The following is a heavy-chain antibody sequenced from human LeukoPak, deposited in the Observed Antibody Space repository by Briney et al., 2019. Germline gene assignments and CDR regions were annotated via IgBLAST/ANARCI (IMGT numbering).Heavy chain of an antibody. J-gene: IGHJ5*02. D-gene: IGHD3-22*01. V-gene: IGHV4-61*01. CDR3: ARSSYYYDSSGYASRNWFDP. Sequence: KPSETLSLTCTVSGGSVSSYSYYWTWIRQPPGKGLKWIGYIYYSGSTNYNPSLKSRVTIPVDTSKNQFSLKLSSVTAADTAVYYCARSSYYYDSSGYASRNWFDPWGQGTLVTVSS. CDR1: GGSVSSYSYY. CDR2: IYYSGST.